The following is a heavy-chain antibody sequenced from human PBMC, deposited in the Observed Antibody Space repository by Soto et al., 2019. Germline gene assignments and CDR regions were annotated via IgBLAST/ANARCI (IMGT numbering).Heavy chain of an antibody. CDR3: ARRYGPGFDY. D-gene: IGHD4-17*01. CDR2: IYYSGST. J-gene: IGHJ4*02. V-gene: IGHV4-59*08. Sequence: SETLALTCTVSGGSISSYYWSWIRQPPGKGLEWIGYIYYSGSTNYNPSLKSRVTISVDTSKNQFSLKLSSVTAADTAVYYCARRYGPGFDYWGQGILVTVSS. CDR1: GGSISSYY.